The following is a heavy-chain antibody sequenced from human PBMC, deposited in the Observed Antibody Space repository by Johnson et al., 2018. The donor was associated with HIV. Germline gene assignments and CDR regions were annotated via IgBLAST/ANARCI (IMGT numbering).Heavy chain of an antibody. D-gene: IGHD6-19*01. J-gene: IGHJ2*01. V-gene: IGHV3-20*04. CDR1: GFTFDDHG. Sequence: EVQLVESGGGVVRRGGSLRLSCATSGFTFDDHGMSWVRQTPGKGLVWVARIYSDGSDTAYADSVKGRFTISRDNAKKTLYLQMNSLRAEDTAVYYCARGVGSGWYF. CDR3: ARGVGSGWYF. CDR2: IYSDGSDT.